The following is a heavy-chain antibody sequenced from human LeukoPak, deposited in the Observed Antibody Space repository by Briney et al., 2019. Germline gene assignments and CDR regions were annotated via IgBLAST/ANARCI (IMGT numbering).Heavy chain of an antibody. D-gene: IGHD2-2*01. CDR3: ARGLGYCSSTSCPVGNWFDP. Sequence: PGGSLRLPCAASGFTFSSYAMSWVRQAPGKGLEWVSAISGSGGSTYYADSVKGRFTISRDNSKNTLYLQMNSLRAEDTAVYYCARGLGYCSSTSCPVGNWFDPWGQGTLVTVSS. CDR2: ISGSGGST. J-gene: IGHJ5*02. V-gene: IGHV3-23*01. CDR1: GFTFSSYA.